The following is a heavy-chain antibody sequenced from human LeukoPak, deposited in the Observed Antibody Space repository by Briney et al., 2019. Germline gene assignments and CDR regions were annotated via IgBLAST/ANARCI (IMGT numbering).Heavy chain of an antibody. CDR1: GFTFSSHL. D-gene: IGHD1-14*01. CDR3: VRKFATGD. Sequence: GGSLRLSCAASGFTFSSHLMHWVRHAQGTGLVWVSSVKSDGTATNYADSVKGRFTISRDNAKNTLYLQMNSLRVKDTAVYYCVRKFATGDWGQGTLVTVSS. V-gene: IGHV3-74*01. J-gene: IGHJ4*02. CDR2: VKSDGTAT.